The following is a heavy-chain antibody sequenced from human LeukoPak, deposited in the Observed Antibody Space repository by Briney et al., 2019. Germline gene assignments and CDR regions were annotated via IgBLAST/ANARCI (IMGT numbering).Heavy chain of an antibody. Sequence: PGGSLRLSCAASGFTFSIYSMNWVRQAPGQGLEWVSYITGSSSKIDYADSVRGRFTISRDNGKNSLYLQMNSLRDDDTAIYYCATSNGHLDNWGQGTLVTVSS. CDR2: ITGSSSKI. J-gene: IGHJ4*02. CDR1: GFTFSIYS. V-gene: IGHV3-48*02. D-gene: IGHD4-11*01. CDR3: ATSNGHLDN.